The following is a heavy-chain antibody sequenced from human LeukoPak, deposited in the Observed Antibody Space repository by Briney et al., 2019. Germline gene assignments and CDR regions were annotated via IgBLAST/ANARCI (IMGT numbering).Heavy chain of an antibody. D-gene: IGHD3-3*01. Sequence: ASVKDSCKASGYTFTSYDIDWVRQATGQGLEWMGWMNPNSGNTGYAQKFQGRVTMTRNTSISTAYMELSSLRSEDTAVYYCARGGFRFIYDFWSGYYTKANWFDPWGQGTLVTVSS. J-gene: IGHJ5*02. CDR3: ARGGFRFIYDFWSGYYTKANWFDP. CDR1: GYTFTSYD. V-gene: IGHV1-8*01. CDR2: MNPNSGNT.